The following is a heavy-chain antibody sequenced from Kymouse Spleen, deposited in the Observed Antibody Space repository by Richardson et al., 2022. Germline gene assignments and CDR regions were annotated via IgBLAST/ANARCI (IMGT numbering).Heavy chain of an antibody. CDR3: ARESTMVRGVIYYYYGMDV. D-gene: IGHD3-10*01. CDR2: IYHSGST. CDR1: GGSISSSNW. J-gene: IGHJ6*02. Sequence: QVQLQESGPGLVKPSGTLSLTCAVSGGSISSSNWWSWVRQPPGKGLEWIGEIYHSGSTNYNPSLKSRVTISVDKSKNQFSLKLSSVTAADTAVYYCARESTMVRGVIYYYYGMDVWGQGTTVTVSS. V-gene: IGHV4-4*02.